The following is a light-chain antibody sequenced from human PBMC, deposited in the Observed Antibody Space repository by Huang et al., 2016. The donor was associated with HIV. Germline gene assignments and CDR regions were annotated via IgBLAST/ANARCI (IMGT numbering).Light chain of an antibody. J-gene: IGKJ2*01. CDR2: AAS. CDR1: QGISSY. V-gene: IGKV1-8*01. CDR3: QQYYSYPPYT. Sequence: AIRITQSPSSLSASTGDRVTITCRARQGISSYLAWYQQKPGKAPKLLIYAASTLQSGVPSRFSGSGSGTDFTLTISCLQSEDFATYYCQQYYSYPPYTFGQGTKLEIK.